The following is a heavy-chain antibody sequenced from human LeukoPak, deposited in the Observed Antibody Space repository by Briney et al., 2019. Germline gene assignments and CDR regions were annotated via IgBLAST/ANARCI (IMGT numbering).Heavy chain of an antibody. V-gene: IGHV3-7*01. D-gene: IGHD3-22*01. CDR2: IKQDGGVK. CDR3: ARDSSGYGYWGY. J-gene: IGHJ4*02. Sequence: ARGSLRLSCAASGFTLSDSWMGWVRQAPGKGREWVANIKQDGGVKNYVDSVEGRFTISRDNDKNAVFLQMNSMRAEDTAVYYCARDSSGYGYWGYWGQGTLATVSS. CDR1: GFTLSDSW.